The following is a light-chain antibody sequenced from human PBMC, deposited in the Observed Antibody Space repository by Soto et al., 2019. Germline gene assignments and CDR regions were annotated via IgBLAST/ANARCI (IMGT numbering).Light chain of an antibody. CDR2: GAS. CDR3: QQYGSSPQT. J-gene: IGKJ5*01. V-gene: IGKV3-20*01. CDR1: QSVSSSY. Sequence: EIVLTQSPGTLSLSPGERATLSCRASQSVSSSYLAWYQQKPGQAPRLLIYGASRRATGIPDRFRGSGSGTDFTLTIRRLEPEDFAVYYCQQYGSSPQTFGQGTRLEIK.